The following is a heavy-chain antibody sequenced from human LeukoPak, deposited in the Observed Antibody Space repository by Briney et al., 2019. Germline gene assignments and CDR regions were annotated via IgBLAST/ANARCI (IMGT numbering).Heavy chain of an antibody. Sequence: GRSLRLSCAASGFTFSGYGMHWVRQAPGKGLEWVAVISYDGSNKYYADSVKGRFTISRDNSKNTLYLQMNSLRAEDTAVYYCAKGRLAAGTLALDYWGQGTLVTVSS. J-gene: IGHJ4*02. D-gene: IGHD6-13*01. CDR3: AKGRLAAGTLALDY. CDR2: ISYDGSNK. CDR1: GFTFSGYG. V-gene: IGHV3-30*18.